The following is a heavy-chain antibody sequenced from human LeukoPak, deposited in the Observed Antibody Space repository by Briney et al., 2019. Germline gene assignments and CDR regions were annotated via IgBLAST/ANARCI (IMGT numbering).Heavy chain of an antibody. CDR2: IYYSGST. CDR1: GGSISSYY. J-gene: IGHJ6*02. CDR3: ARDRMDHTGYSSGYPDLYYYYGMDV. V-gene: IGHV4-59*01. D-gene: IGHD6-19*01. Sequence: SETLSLTCTVSGGSISSYYWSWIRQPPGKGLEWIGYIYYSGSTNYNPSLKSRVTISVDTSKNQFSLKLSSVTAADTAVYYSARDRMDHTGYSSGYPDLYYYYGMDVWGQGTTVTVSS.